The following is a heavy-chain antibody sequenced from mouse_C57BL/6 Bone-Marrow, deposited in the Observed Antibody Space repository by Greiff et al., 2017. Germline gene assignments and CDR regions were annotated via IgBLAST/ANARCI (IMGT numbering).Heavy chain of an antibody. Sequence: QVQLQQPGAELVMPGASVKLSCKASGYTFTSYWMHWVKQRPGQGLEWIGEIDPADSYTNYTQKFKGKSTLTVDKSSSTAYMQLSSLTSEYSAVYYCAREVYYGSSSYFDYWGQGTPLTVSS. CDR3: AREVYYGSSSYFDY. V-gene: IGHV1-69*01. J-gene: IGHJ2*01. CDR2: IDPADSYT. CDR1: GYTFTSYW. D-gene: IGHD1-1*01.